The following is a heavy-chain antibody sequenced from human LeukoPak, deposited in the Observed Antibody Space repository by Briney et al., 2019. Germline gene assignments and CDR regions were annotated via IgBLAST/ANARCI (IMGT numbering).Heavy chain of an antibody. CDR3: AREEYFQDSNGYSYYFHS. D-gene: IGHD3-22*01. CDR2: IYTSGST. V-gene: IGHV4-4*07. CDR1: GGSIGWDY. J-gene: IGHJ4*02. Sequence: SETLSLTCTVSGGSIGWDYWSWIRQSAGKGLEWIGRIYTSGSTNYNPSFRSRVTMSVDTSKNQFSLNVTSVTAADTAVYYCAREEYFQDSNGYSYYFHSWGQGSLVTVSS.